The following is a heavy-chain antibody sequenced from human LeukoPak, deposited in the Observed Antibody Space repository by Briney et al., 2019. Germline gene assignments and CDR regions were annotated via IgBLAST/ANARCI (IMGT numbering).Heavy chain of an antibody. CDR2: INESGSDT. D-gene: IGHD3-10*01. CDR1: GFIFGRYY. CDR3: ARVHSYSSGINPWSWGQKPASYNHAMDV. V-gene: IGHV3-7*01. J-gene: IGHJ6*02. Sequence: GGSLRLSCAASGFIFGRYYVTWVRQAPGKGLEGVADINESGSDTYYVDSVKGRFTLSRDNAESSLYLQMSSLRAEDTAVYYCARVHSYSSGINPWSWGQKPASYNHAMDVWGQGTTVTISS.